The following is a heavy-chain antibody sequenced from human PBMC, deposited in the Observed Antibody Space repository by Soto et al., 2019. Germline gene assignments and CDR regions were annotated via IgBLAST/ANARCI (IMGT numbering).Heavy chain of an antibody. CDR3: ARAFRDYYYYYGMDV. CDR1: RGTYGSQS. J-gene: IGHJ6*02. Sequence: SVEVSSKACRGTYGSQSSSSARQAPGQGLEWMGGIIPIFGTANYAQKFQGRVTITADESTSTAYMELSSLRSEDTAVYYCARAFRDYYYYYGMDVWGQGTTVTVSS. CDR2: IIPIFGTA. V-gene: IGHV1-69*13.